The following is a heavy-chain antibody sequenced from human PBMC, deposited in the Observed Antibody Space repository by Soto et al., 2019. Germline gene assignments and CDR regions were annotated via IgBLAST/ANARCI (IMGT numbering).Heavy chain of an antibody. J-gene: IGHJ4*02. CDR2: IYPDDSNT. CDR3: ARVDYDFWSGYYTPKFDY. D-gene: IGHD3-3*01. CDR1: GYTFGSDW. Sequence: PGDSLKISCKTSGYTFGSDWICWVRQMPGKGLEWMGIIYPDDSNTRYSPSFQGQVTISADKSISTAFLQWSSLKAADSAMYYCARVDYDFWSGYYTPKFDYWGQGTLVTVSS. V-gene: IGHV5-51*01.